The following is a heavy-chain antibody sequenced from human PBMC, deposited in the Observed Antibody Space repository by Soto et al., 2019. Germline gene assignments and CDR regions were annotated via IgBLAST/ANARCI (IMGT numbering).Heavy chain of an antibody. D-gene: IGHD6-25*01. J-gene: IGHJ6*03. CDR3: ACGGRQEKCYYYDMHV. CDR2: IKQDGSEK. Sequence: EVQLVESGGGLVQPGGSLRLSCAASGFTFSSYWMSWVRQAPGKGLEWVANIKQDGSEKYYVDSVKGRFTISRDNAKNPLYLQMKGLRAVDRGVYYCACGGRQEKCYYYDMHVWGKGITDTVSS. CDR1: GFTFSSYW. V-gene: IGHV3-7*03.